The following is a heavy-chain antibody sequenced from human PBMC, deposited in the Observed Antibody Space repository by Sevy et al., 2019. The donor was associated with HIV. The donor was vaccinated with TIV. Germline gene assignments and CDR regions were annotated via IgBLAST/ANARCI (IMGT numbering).Heavy chain of an antibody. CDR1: GFIFTDYW. V-gene: IGHV3-7*01. Sequence: GGSLRLSCETSGFIFTDYWMSWVRQIPGKGLEWVATIKQDQSEKYYVDSVKGRFAISRDGAKKSVSLQMNGLRAEDTGLYFCAREVGGFNWRPYYFDSWGQGTLVTVSS. J-gene: IGHJ4*02. D-gene: IGHD3-3*01. CDR3: AREVGGFNWRPYYFDS. CDR2: IKQDQSEK.